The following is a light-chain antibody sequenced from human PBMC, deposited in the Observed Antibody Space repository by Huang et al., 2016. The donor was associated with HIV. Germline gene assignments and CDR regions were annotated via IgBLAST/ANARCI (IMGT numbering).Light chain of an antibody. Sequence: DIQMTQSSATLSASVGDRVTITCRASQSIGTWLAWYQQKPGKAPNLLIYEASTLESGFPSRCSGGGSGTEFTLTINSLQPDDFATYYCQHYNSFPWTFGQGTKVEV. CDR2: EAS. V-gene: IGKV1-5*03. CDR1: QSIGTW. J-gene: IGKJ1*01. CDR3: QHYNSFPWT.